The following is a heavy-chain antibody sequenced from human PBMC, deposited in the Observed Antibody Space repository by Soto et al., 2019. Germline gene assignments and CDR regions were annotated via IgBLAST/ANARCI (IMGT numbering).Heavy chain of an antibody. CDR2: IKEDGSEK. CDR1: RFTLSGYC. Sequence: EVQLVESGGDLVQPRGSLRLSCADSRFTLSGYCMYWVRQAPGKGLEWVVYIKEDGSEKNYVDFVRGLFTISRDNAKNSLYLQMKSLRAEATAVYYCARGARIWGQGTMVTV. J-gene: IGHJ3*02. V-gene: IGHV3-7*01. CDR3: ARGARI.